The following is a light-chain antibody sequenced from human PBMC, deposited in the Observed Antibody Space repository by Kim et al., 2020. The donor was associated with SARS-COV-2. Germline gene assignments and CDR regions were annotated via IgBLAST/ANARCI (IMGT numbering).Light chain of an antibody. Sequence: ASVGDRVTITCRASQGISNYLTWYHQEPGKAPKLLINGVSRLQSGVPPRFSGSGSGTDFTLTISSLQPEDSGTYYCQQRYSYPLTFGQGTRLEIK. V-gene: IGKV1-9*01. CDR3: QQRYSYPLT. J-gene: IGKJ5*01. CDR1: QGISNY. CDR2: GVS.